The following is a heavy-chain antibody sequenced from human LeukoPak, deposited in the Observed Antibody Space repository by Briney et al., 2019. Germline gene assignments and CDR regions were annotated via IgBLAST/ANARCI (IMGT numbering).Heavy chain of an antibody. CDR2: IRYDGSNK. J-gene: IGHJ4*02. V-gene: IGHV3-30*02. Sequence: GGSLRLSCAASGFTFSSYGMHWVRQAPGKGLEWVAFIRYDGSNKYYADSVKGRFTISRDNSKNTLYLQMNSLRAEDTAVYYCAKAPPPYYYDSSGQITTFDYWGQGTLVTVSS. CDR1: GFTFSSYG. CDR3: AKAPPPYYYDSSGQITTFDY. D-gene: IGHD3-22*01.